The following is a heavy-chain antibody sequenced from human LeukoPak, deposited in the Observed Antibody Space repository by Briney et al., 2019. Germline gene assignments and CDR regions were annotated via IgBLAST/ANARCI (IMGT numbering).Heavy chain of an antibody. CDR2: ISSSGNGI. CDR3: AREREVGGTTGCFQF. V-gene: IGHV3-48*03. J-gene: IGHJ1*01. D-gene: IGHD1-26*01. CDR1: GFTFGSYT. Sequence: PGRSLRLSCAASGFTFGSYTMNWVRQAPGKGLEWVSYISSSGNGIYYADSVKGRFTISRDNAKNSLYLQMNSLRAEDTAVYYCAREREVGGTTGCFQFWGQGTLVTVSS.